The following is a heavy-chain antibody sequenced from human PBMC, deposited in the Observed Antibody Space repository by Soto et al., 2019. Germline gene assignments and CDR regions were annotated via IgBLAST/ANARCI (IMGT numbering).Heavy chain of an antibody. Sequence: QVQLQESGPGLVKPSGTLSLTCAVSGGSISSSNWWSWVRQPPGKGLEWIGEIYHSGSTNYHPSLKSRVNIPVDRSENQFSLELSSVTAAETAVYYCVRDVRVAGAFHYWGQGALVTVSS. CDR1: GGSISSSNW. D-gene: IGHD6-19*01. CDR2: IYHSGST. CDR3: VRDVRVAGAFHY. V-gene: IGHV4-4*02. J-gene: IGHJ4*02.